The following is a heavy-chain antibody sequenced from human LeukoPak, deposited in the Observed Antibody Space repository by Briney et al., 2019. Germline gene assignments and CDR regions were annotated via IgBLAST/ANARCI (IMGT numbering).Heavy chain of an antibody. CDR1: GYSFTSYW. J-gene: IGHJ4*02. V-gene: IGHV5-51*01. CDR2: IYPGDSDT. Sequence: GESLQISCKGSGYSFTSYWIGWVRQMPGKGLEWMGIIYPGDSDTRYSPSFQGQVTISADKSISTAYLQWSSLKASDTAMYYCARQGQQLDLHFGYWGQGTLVTVSS. D-gene: IGHD6-13*01. CDR3: ARQGQQLDLHFGY.